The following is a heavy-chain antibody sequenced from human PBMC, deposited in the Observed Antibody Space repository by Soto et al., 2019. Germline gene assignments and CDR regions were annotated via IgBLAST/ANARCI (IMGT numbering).Heavy chain of an antibody. CDR3: ARTRDSSRQYFLDY. D-gene: IGHD3-22*01. CDR1: GYTFSSYW. J-gene: IGHJ4*02. Sequence: PGESLKISCKGSGYTFSSYWIAWVRQMPGKGLEWMGIIYPGDSDTRYSPSFRGQVTISADKSISTAYLQWSSLKASDTAMCYCARTRDSSRQYFLDYWGQGTLVTVSS. CDR2: IYPGDSDT. V-gene: IGHV5-51*01.